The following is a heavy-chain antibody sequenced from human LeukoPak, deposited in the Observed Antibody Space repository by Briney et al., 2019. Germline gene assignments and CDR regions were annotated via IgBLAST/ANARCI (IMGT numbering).Heavy chain of an antibody. CDR1: GFTFSSYW. J-gene: IGHJ4*02. Sequence: TGGSLRLSCAASGFTFSSYWMHWVRQAPGKGLVWVSRISSDGSSTSYADSVKGRFTISRDNAKNTLYLQMNSLRAEDTAVFYSARDLGYCSGGSCYDHIDYWGQGTLVTVSS. V-gene: IGHV3-74*01. CDR3: ARDLGYCSGGSCYDHIDY. D-gene: IGHD2-15*01. CDR2: ISSDGSST.